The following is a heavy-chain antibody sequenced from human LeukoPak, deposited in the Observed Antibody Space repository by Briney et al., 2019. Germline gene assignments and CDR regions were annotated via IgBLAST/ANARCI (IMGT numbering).Heavy chain of an antibody. CDR1: GGSISGHY. V-gene: IGHV4-59*11. CDR3: GRGGHYFDP. Sequence: SETLSLTCVVSGGSISGHYWGWIRQPPGEGLEWIGFISDSGSTTYNPSLESRVTILVDTSENQFSLKLRSVTAADTAVYFCGRGGHYFDPWGQGTLVIVSS. D-gene: IGHD1-26*01. CDR2: ISDSGST. J-gene: IGHJ5*02.